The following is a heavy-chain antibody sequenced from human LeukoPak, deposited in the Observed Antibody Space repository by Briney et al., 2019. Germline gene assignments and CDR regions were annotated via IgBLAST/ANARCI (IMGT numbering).Heavy chain of an antibody. Sequence: PGGSLRLSCSASGFTFNNYAMHWVRQAPGKGLEYVSAITSNGGTTYYGDSVRGRFTISRDNSKNTVYLQMSSLRPEDTAVYYCLKDLTGSGDYWGQGTLVTVPS. CDR1: GFTFNNYA. CDR2: ITSNGGTT. V-gene: IGHV3-64D*06. CDR3: LKDLTGSGDY. D-gene: IGHD3-10*01. J-gene: IGHJ4*02.